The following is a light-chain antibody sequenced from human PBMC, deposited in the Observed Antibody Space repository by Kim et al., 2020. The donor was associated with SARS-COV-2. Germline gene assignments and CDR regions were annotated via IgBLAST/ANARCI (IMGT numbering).Light chain of an antibody. CDR3: AAWDDSLNGLL. Sequence: QPVLTQPPSASGTPGQRVTISCSGSSSNIGSNTVIWYQQLPGTAPKLLIYRNNQRPSGVPDRFSGSKSGTSASLAVSGLQSEDEADYYCAAWDDSLNGLLFGGGTQLTVL. CDR1: SSNIGSNT. J-gene: IGLJ2*01. CDR2: RNN. V-gene: IGLV1-44*01.